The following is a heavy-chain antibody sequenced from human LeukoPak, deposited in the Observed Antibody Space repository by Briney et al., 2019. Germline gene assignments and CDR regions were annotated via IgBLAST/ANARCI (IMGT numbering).Heavy chain of an antibody. Sequence: PGGSLRLSCAASGFTFDDYAMHWVRQAPGKGLEWVSLISWDGGSTYYADSVKGRFTISRDNSKNSLYLQMNSLRAEDTALYYCAKGEYNGQMATTAIDYWGQGTLVTVSS. CDR1: GFTFDDYA. CDR3: AKGEYNGQMATTAIDY. CDR2: ISWDGGST. J-gene: IGHJ4*02. V-gene: IGHV3-43D*03. D-gene: IGHD5-24*01.